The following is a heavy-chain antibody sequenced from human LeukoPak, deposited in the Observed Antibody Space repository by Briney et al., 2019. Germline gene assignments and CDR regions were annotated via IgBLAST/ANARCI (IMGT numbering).Heavy chain of an antibody. CDR1: GFTFNTYA. V-gene: IGHV3-30-3*01. D-gene: IGHD2-21*01. J-gene: IGHJ4*02. CDR2: VSYDESHI. Sequence: GRSLRLSCAASGFTFNTYAMHWVRQAPGKGLEWAALVSYDESHIYYAHSVKGRFTISRDNSKNTLYLQMNSLRAEDTAVYYCARDIPGMLDYCGQGTLVTVSS. CDR3: ARDIPGMLDY.